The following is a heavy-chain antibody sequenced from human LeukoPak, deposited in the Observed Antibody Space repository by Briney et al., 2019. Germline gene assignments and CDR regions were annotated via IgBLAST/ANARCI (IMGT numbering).Heavy chain of an antibody. V-gene: IGHV3-7*01. Sequence: GGTLRLSCVVSGFTFSNYWMDWVRQAPGKGLEWVAVIRPDGRETNYAGSVKGRFTISRDNAKNSLYLQMNNLRVEDTAVYYCATRGDLSWFGALRHWSQGTVVTVSS. CDR3: ATRGDLSWFGALRH. D-gene: IGHD3-16*02. CDR1: GFTFSNYW. CDR2: IRPDGRET. J-gene: IGHJ4*02.